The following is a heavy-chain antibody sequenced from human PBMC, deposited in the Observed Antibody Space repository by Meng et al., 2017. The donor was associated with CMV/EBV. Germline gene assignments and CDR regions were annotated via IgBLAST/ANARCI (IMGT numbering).Heavy chain of an antibody. J-gene: IGHJ4*02. CDR1: GYTFTSYG. Sequence: ASVKVSCKASGYTFTSYGISWLRQAPGQGLEWMGWISAYNGNTNYAQKLQGRVTMTTDTSTSTAYMELRSLRSDDTAVYYCARVGPDSGSYSDDYWGQGTLVTVSS. D-gene: IGHD1-26*01. CDR3: ARVGPDSGSYSDDY. V-gene: IGHV1-18*01. CDR2: ISAYNGNT.